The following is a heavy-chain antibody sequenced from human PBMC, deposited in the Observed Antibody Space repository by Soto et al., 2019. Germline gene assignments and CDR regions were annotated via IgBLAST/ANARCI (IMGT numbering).Heavy chain of an antibody. CDR3: ARDRWELLFFDY. V-gene: IGHV3-21*01. Sequence: EVQLVESGGGLVKPGGSLRLSCAASGFTFSSYSMNWVRQAPGKGLEWVSSISSSSSYIYYADSVKGRFTISRDNAKNSLYLQMNSLRAEDTAVYYCARDRWELLFFDYWGQGTLLTVSS. CDR1: GFTFSSYS. J-gene: IGHJ4*02. CDR2: ISSSSSYI. D-gene: IGHD1-26*01.